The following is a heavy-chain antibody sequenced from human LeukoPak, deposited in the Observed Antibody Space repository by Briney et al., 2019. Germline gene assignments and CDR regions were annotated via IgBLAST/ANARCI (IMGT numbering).Heavy chain of an antibody. D-gene: IGHD4-17*01. J-gene: IGHJ4*02. CDR2: INPNNGGA. V-gene: IGHV1-2*02. CDR3: ARDDYGDLQYFEN. Sequence: ASVKVSRKASGYTFTDYFLHWVRQAPGQGLEWMGWINPNNGGALHAQKFQGRVTMTRDSSISTAYMELSGLMSDDTAVYFCARDDYGDLQYFENWGQGTLVTVSS. CDR1: GYTFTDYF.